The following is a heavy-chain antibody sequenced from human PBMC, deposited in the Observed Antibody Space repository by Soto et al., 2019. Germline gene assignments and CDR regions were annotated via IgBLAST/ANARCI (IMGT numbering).Heavy chain of an antibody. D-gene: IGHD3-3*01. J-gene: IGHJ4*02. CDR3: AKSLRFLEWPPNSDY. CDR1: GFTFSSYA. V-gene: IGHV3-23*01. Sequence: EVQLLESGGGLVQPGGSLRLSCAASGFTFSSYAMSWVRQAPGKGLEWGSAISGSGGSTYYADSVKGRFTISRDNSKNQLYLQMNSLRAEDTAVYYCAKSLRFLEWPPNSDYWGQGTLVTVSS. CDR2: ISGSGGST.